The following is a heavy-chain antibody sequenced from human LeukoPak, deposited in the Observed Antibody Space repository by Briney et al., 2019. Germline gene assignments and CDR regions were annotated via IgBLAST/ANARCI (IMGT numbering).Heavy chain of an antibody. CDR1: GGSISSSSYY. D-gene: IGHD5-24*01. V-gene: IGHV4-39*07. Sequence: SETLSLTCTVSGGSISSSSYYWGWIRQPPGKGLEWIGSIYYSGSTYYNPSLKSRVTISVDTSKNQFSLKLSSVTAADTAVYYCARDGRRWLQFPFDYWGQGTLVTVSS. J-gene: IGHJ4*02. CDR3: ARDGRRWLQFPFDY. CDR2: IYYSGST.